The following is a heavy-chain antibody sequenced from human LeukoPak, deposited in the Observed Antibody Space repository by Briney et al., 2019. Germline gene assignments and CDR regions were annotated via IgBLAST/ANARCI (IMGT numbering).Heavy chain of an antibody. CDR1: GGSISSSSYY. CDR2: IYYSGST. J-gene: IGHJ4*02. CDR3: ARDVRGGSSGFFDY. V-gene: IGHV4-39*07. Sequence: SETLSLTCTVSGGSISSSSYYWGWIRQPPGKGLEWIGSIYYSGSTYYNPSLKSRVTISVDTSKNQFSLKLSSVTAADTAVYYCARDVRGGSSGFFDYWGQGTLVTVSS. D-gene: IGHD3-22*01.